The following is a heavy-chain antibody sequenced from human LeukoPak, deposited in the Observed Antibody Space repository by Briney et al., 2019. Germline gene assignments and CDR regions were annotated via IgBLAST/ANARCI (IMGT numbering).Heavy chain of an antibody. CDR1: GFTFSSYS. J-gene: IGHJ4*02. Sequence: SGGSLRLSCAASGFTFSSYSMSWVRQAPGKGLEWVSYISSSSSTIYYADSVKGRFTISRDNAKNSLYLQMNSLRAEDTAVYYCASGGMEMANWGQGTLVTVSS. CDR2: ISSSSSTI. V-gene: IGHV3-48*01. CDR3: ASGGMEMAN. D-gene: IGHD5-24*01.